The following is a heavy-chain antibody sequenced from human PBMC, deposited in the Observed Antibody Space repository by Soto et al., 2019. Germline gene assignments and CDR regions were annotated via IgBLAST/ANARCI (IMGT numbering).Heavy chain of an antibody. Sequence: EVQVLESGGGLVQPGGSLRVSCAGSGFTFINYAMNWVRQAPGKGLEGVSSISGGGDAAFFPDSVRGRFTISRDNSKNTVTLQMNSLGVDDTAVYYCARKILGSTTRPKYWYFDLWGRGTLVTVSS. CDR1: GFTFINYA. CDR2: ISGGGDAA. D-gene: IGHD7-27*01. V-gene: IGHV3-23*01. J-gene: IGHJ2*01. CDR3: ARKILGSTTRPKYWYFDL.